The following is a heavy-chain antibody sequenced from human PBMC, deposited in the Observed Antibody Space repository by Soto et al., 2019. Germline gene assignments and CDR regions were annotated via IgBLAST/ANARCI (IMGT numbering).Heavy chain of an antibody. CDR3: AKGGGSKDYYDTSGYYLYYYYAMDV. Sequence: EVQLLESGGGLVQPGGSLRLSCAASGFTFSSYAMTWVRQAPGKGLEWVSALSGSGVSTYYADSVKGRFTISRDNSKNTPYLQMTRLRAEDPAVYYCAKGGGSKDYYDTSGYYLYYYYAMDVWGQRTRVTVSS. CDR2: LSGSGVST. D-gene: IGHD3-22*01. V-gene: IGHV3-23*01. J-gene: IGHJ6*02. CDR1: GFTFSSYA.